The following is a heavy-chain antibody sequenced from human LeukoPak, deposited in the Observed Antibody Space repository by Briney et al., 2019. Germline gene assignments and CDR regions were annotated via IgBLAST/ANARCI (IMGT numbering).Heavy chain of an antibody. CDR2: ISGSGRTI. V-gene: IGHV3-48*03. Sequence: GRSLRLSCAASGFTFNSYEMIWVRQAPGKGLEWVSSISGSGRTIYIADSVKGRFNISRDSAKNSLYLHMNTLRVEDTALYYCARGGGSITMTHWGQGTLVTVSS. J-gene: IGHJ4*02. D-gene: IGHD3-22*01. CDR1: GFTFNSYE. CDR3: ARGGGSITMTH.